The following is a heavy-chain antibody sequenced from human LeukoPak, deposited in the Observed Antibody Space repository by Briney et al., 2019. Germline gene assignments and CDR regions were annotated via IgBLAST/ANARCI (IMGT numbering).Heavy chain of an antibody. CDR2: ISGSGGGT. D-gene: IGHD6-6*01. V-gene: IGHV3-23*01. CDR3: AKNYRVAARLYYFDY. Sequence: GGSLRLSCAASGFTFSSYSMNWVRQAPGKGLEWVSAISGSGGGTYYADSVKGRFTISRDNSKNTLYLQMNSLRAEDTAVYYCAKNYRVAARLYYFDYWGQGTLVTVS. J-gene: IGHJ4*02. CDR1: GFTFSSYS.